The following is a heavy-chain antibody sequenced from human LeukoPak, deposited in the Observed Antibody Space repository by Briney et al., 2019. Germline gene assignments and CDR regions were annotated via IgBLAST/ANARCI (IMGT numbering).Heavy chain of an antibody. D-gene: IGHD2-8*01. Sequence: GGSLRLSCAPPGFPFSDFSMTWVRQAPGKGLEWISTTNSGGSSTDYAESVKGRFTISRDNSKNTLYLQMSSLRVEDTAMYYCAKQSYARSLGQGGPGTLVTVSS. CDR3: AKQSYARSLGQ. CDR2: TNSGGSST. J-gene: IGHJ4*02. V-gene: IGHV3-23*01. CDR1: GFPFSDFS.